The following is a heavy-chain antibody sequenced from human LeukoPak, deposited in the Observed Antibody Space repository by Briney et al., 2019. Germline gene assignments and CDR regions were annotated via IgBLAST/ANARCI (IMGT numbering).Heavy chain of an antibody. CDR2: INPNSGGT. D-gene: IGHD3-22*01. J-gene: IGHJ4*02. CDR3: ARGIGRATYYYDSSGYSLGY. V-gene: IGHV1-2*02. CDR1: GYTFTGYY. Sequence: RASVKVSCKASGYTFTGYYMHWVRQAPGQGLEWMGWINPNSGGTNYAQKFQGRVTMTRDTSISTAYMELSRLRSDDTAVYYCARGIGRATYYYDSSGYSLGYWGQGTLVTVSS.